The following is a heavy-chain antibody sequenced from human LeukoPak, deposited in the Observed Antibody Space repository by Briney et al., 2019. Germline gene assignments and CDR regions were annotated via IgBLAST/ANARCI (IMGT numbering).Heavy chain of an antibody. J-gene: IGHJ5*02. V-gene: IGHV3-23*01. CDR1: GFTFSSYA. D-gene: IGHD1-1*01. CDR2: ISVSCSTT. CDR3: ATYNWNDGVWFDP. Sequence: GGSLRLSCAASGFTFSSYAMSWVRQAPGKGMEWESDISVSCSTTYYAASVIPRFTISRDYSNYTLYLQISSLRAEDTAVYYCATYNWNDGVWFDPWGQGTLVTVSS.